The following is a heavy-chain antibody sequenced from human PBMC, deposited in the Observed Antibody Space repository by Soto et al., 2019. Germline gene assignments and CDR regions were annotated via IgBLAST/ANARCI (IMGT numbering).Heavy chain of an antibody. D-gene: IGHD3-3*01. CDR3: ARVGRTYYDFWSGNLEYYFDC. V-gene: IGHV4-34*01. J-gene: IGHJ4*02. Sequence: SETLSLTCAVYGGSFSGYYWSWMRQPPGKGLEWIGEINHSGSTNYNPSPKSRVTISADTSKNQFSLKLSSVTAADTAVYYCARVGRTYYDFWSGNLEYYFDCWGQGTLVTVSS. CDR1: GGSFSGYY. CDR2: INHSGST.